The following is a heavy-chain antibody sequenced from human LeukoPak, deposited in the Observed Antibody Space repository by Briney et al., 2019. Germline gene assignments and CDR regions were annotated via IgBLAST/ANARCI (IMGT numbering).Heavy chain of an antibody. CDR1: RGTFSSYA. CDR2: IIPILGIA. CDR3: ARGYYDRGGYKGYDN. J-gene: IGHJ4*02. D-gene: IGHD3-16*01. V-gene: IGHV1-69*04. Sequence: SVKVSCKASRGTFSSYAISWVRQAPGQGLEWMGRIIPILGIANYAQKFQGRVTITADKSTSTAYMELSSLRSEDTAVYYCARGYYDRGGYKGYDNWGQGTLVTVSS.